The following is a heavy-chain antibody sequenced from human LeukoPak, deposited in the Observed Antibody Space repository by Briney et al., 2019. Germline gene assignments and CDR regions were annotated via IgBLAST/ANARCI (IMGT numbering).Heavy chain of an antibody. V-gene: IGHV1-46*01. CDR1: GYTFTSYY. Sequence: ASVKVSCKASGYTFTSYYMHWVRQAPGQGLEWMGIINPSGGSTSYAQKFQGRVTMTRDMSTSTVYMELSSLRSEDTAVYYCASRWVQRNWFDPWGQGTLVTVSS. CDR2: INPSGGST. J-gene: IGHJ5*02. D-gene: IGHD1-1*01. CDR3: ASRWVQRNWFDP.